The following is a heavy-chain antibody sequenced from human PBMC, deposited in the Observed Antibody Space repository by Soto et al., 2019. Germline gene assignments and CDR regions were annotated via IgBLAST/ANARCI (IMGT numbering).Heavy chain of an antibody. D-gene: IGHD6-6*01. CDR2: NYYSGIT. J-gene: IGHJ6*02. CDR1: GGSISSGGYY. CDR3: ARGSSIAGLYYGMDV. Sequence: QVQLQESGPGLVKPSQTLSLTCTVSGGSISSGGYYWTWIRQHPGKGLEWIGYNYYSGITYYNPSLKSRGTISLDTSKNQVSLKLSSVTAADTAVYYCARGSSIAGLYYGMDVWGQGTTVTVSS. V-gene: IGHV4-31*03.